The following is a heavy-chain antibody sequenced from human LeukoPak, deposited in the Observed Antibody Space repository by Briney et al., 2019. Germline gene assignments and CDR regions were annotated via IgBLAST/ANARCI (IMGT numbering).Heavy chain of an antibody. CDR2: INHSGST. CDR1: GGSFSGYY. J-gene: IGHJ4*02. D-gene: IGHD3-3*01. Sequence: PSETLSLTCAVYGGSFSGYYWSWIRQPPGKGLEWIGEINHSGSTNYNPSLKSRVTISVDTSKNQFSLKLSSVTAADTAVYYCARRSGDFWSNYYHFDYWGQGILVTVSS. V-gene: IGHV4-34*01. CDR3: ARRSGDFWSNYYHFDY.